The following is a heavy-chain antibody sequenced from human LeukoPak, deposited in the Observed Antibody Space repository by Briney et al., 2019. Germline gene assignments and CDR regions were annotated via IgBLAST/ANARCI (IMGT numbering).Heavy chain of an antibody. Sequence: SAGYLSLSCAASGFTFSSYAMSWVRQAPGKGLEWVSAISGWGGSTYYASAVKGRVTISRDNSKNTRYLQMNSLRAEDTAVYYGAKDKRSGYDCVAFDYWGQGTLVTVSS. CDR2: ISGWGGST. V-gene: IGHV3-23*01. CDR3: AKDKRSGYDCVAFDY. J-gene: IGHJ4*02. CDR1: GFTFSSYA. D-gene: IGHD5-12*01.